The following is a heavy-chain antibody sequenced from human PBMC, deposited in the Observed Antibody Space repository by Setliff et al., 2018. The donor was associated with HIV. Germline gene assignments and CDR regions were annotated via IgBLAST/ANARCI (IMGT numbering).Heavy chain of an antibody. CDR3: ARQGLTMNRGVPAPILYYFDY. Sequence: PSETLSLTCTVSGGSIVSSSYYWGWIRQPPGKGLEWIGTMYYRGTTYNNPSLKSRVTFSADTSKSQFSLNLNSVTATDTAVYYCARQGLTMNRGVPAPILYYFDYWGQGTLVTVSS. CDR1: GGSIVSSSYY. CDR2: MYYRGTT. D-gene: IGHD3-10*01. J-gene: IGHJ4*02. V-gene: IGHV4-39*01.